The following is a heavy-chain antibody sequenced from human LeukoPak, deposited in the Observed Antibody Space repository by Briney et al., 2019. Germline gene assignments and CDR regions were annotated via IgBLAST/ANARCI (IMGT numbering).Heavy chain of an antibody. Sequence: SETLSLTCAVYGGSFSGYYWSWIRQPPGKGLEWIGEINHSGSTNYNPSLKSRVTISVDTSKNQFSLKLSSVTAADTAVYYCALLPPYYYGSERGYWGQGTLVTVSS. D-gene: IGHD3-10*01. CDR2: INHSGST. J-gene: IGHJ4*02. CDR1: GGSFSGYY. V-gene: IGHV4-34*01. CDR3: ALLPPYYYGSERGY.